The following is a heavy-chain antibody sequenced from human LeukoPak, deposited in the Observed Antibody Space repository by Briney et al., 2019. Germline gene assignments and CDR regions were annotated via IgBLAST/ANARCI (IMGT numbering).Heavy chain of an antibody. J-gene: IGHJ5*02. CDR2: INQDGSEI. Sequence: GGSLRLSCAASGLSFTSYWLSWVRQAPGKGLQWVANINQDGSEIHYADSVKGRFTISRDNAKNSVYLQMSSLRAEDTAVYYCARDHRFGGVPHWFDPWGQGTLVTVSS. CDR3: ARDHRFGGVPHWFDP. V-gene: IGHV3-7*01. D-gene: IGHD3-16*01. CDR1: GLSFTSYW.